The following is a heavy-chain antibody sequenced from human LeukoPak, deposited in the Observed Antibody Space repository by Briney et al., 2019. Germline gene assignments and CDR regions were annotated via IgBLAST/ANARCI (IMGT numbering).Heavy chain of an antibody. CDR3: AREWKAYYYEGSGC. D-gene: IGHD3-22*01. Sequence: PGGSLRLSCAASGFTFSSYSMNWVRQAPGKGLEWVAVISYDGSNKYYADSVKGRFTISRDNSKNTLYLQMNSLRAEDTAVYYCAREWKAYYYEGSGCWGQGTLVTVSS. J-gene: IGHJ4*02. V-gene: IGHV3-30*03. CDR1: GFTFSSYS. CDR2: ISYDGSNK.